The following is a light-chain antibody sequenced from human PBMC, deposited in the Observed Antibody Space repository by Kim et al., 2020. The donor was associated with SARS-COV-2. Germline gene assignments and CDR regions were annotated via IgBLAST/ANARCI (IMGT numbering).Light chain of an antibody. V-gene: IGKV3-11*01. J-gene: IGKJ2*01. CDR2: DAS. CDR3: QQRSNWYT. Sequence: LSLSPGQRATLSCRASQGVSSSLAWYQQKPGQAPRLLIYDASNRATGIPARFSGSGSGTDFTLTISSLEPEDFAVYYCQQRSNWYTFGQGTKLGIK. CDR1: QGVSSS.